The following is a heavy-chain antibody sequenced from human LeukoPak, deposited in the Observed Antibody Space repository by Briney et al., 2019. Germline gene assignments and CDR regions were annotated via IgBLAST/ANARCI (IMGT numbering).Heavy chain of an antibody. J-gene: IGHJ6*03. V-gene: IGHV1-18*01. CDR1: GYTFTSYG. CDR2: ISAYNGNT. D-gene: IGHD6-13*01. Sequence: ASVKVSCKASGYTFTSYGISWVRQAPGQGLEWMGWISAYNGNTNYARKLQGRVTMTTDTFTSTAYMELRSLRSDDTAVYYCARTGYSSSWYSLTPYYYYMDVWGKGTTVTISS. CDR3: ARTGYSSSWYSLTPYYYYMDV.